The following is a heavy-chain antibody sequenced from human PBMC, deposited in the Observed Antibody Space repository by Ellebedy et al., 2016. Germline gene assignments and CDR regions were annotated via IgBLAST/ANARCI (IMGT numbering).Heavy chain of an antibody. J-gene: IGHJ4*02. V-gene: IGHV3-74*03. D-gene: IGHD7-27*01. CDR3: VRDSGTGIDY. CDR2: ISADGSIT. CDR1: GFIFSDNY. Sequence: HTGGSLRLSCAASGFIFSDNYMDWVRQAPGKGLAWVSRISADGSITTYADSVKGRFTVSRDNARNTLYLQMNGLRAEDAAIYYCVRDSGTGIDYWGQGTLVTVSS.